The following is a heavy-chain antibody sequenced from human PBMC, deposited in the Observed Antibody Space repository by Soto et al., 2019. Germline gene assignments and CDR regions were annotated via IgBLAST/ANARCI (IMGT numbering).Heavy chain of an antibody. V-gene: IGHV3-11*06. CDR3: ARESDSSAVDF. Sequence: GSLRLSCAASGFSFSDYYMSCIRQAPGKGLEWVSYISSSSPYTKYADSVKGRFTISRDNAKNSLYLQMNRLRVEDTAVYYCARESDSSAVDFWGQGTLVTVAS. D-gene: IGHD3-10*01. CDR2: ISSSSPYT. CDR1: GFSFSDYY. J-gene: IGHJ4*02.